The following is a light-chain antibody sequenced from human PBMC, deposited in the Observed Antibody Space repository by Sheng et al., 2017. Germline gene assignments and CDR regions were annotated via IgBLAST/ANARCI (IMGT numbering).Light chain of an antibody. CDR2: QAS. V-gene: IGKV1-5*03. Sequence: DIQMTQSPSTLSASVGDTVTITCRASQTVSSWLAWYQQNPGKAPKLLIYQASTLEPGVPSRFSGSGSVTEFTLTISNLQPDDFATYYCQQYHTYSYTFGQGTKLEI. CDR3: QQYHTYSYT. J-gene: IGKJ2*01. CDR1: QTVSSW.